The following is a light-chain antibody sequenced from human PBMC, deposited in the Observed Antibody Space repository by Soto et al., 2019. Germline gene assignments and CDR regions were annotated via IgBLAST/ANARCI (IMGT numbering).Light chain of an antibody. CDR3: MQGIQLPNT. V-gene: IGKV2D-29*01. Sequence: DIVMNQTTRALSVTPGQPASSSCKSRQSLLHTDGKTYLYWYLQQPGQPPQLLIYGVSNRFSGVPDMFSGSGSGTDFTLKISRVEAEDGGLYYCMQGIQLPNTFGQGTRLEIK. CDR2: GVS. J-gene: IGKJ5*01. CDR1: QSLLHTDGKTY.